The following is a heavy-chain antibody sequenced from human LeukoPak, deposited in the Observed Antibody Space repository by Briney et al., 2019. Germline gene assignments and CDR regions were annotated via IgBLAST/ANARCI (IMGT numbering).Heavy chain of an antibody. D-gene: IGHD4-17*01. CDR2: INHSGST. Sequence: SETLSLTCAVYGGSFSGYYWSWIRQPPGKGLEWIGEINHSGSTNYNPSLKSRVTISVDTSKNQFSPKLSSVTAADTAVYYCARAPQSDYGTHWYFDLWGRGTLVTVSS. CDR3: ARAPQSDYGTHWYFDL. J-gene: IGHJ2*01. V-gene: IGHV4-34*01. CDR1: GGSFSGYY.